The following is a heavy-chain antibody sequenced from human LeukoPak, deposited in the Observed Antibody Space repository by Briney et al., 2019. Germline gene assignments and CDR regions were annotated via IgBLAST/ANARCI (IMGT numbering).Heavy chain of an antibody. Sequence: GGSLRLSCAASGFTVSSNYMNWVRQAPGKGLEWVSSISSTSSYIYYADSVKGRFTISRDNAKNSLYLQMNSLRADDTAVYYCARGQSRYFDWYLGFFDYWGQGTLVTASS. CDR1: GFTVSSNY. CDR2: ISSTSSYI. CDR3: ARGQSRYFDWYLGFFDY. J-gene: IGHJ4*02. V-gene: IGHV3-21*01. D-gene: IGHD3-9*01.